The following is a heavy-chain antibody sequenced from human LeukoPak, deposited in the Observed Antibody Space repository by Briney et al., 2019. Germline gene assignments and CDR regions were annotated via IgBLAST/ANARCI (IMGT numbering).Heavy chain of an antibody. J-gene: IGHJ6*03. D-gene: IGHD5-24*01. Sequence: ASVKVSCKASGYTFTSYDINWVRQATGQGLEWMGWMNPNSGNTGYAQKFQGRVTMTRNTSISTAYMELSSLRSEDTAVYYCARRSRDGYSSGNYYYYMDVWGKGTTVTVSS. CDR3: ARRSRDGYSSGNYYYYMDV. CDR1: GYTFTSYD. V-gene: IGHV1-8*01. CDR2: MNPNSGNT.